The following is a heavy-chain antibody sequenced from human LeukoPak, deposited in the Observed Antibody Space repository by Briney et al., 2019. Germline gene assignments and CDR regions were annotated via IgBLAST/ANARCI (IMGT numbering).Heavy chain of an antibody. CDR3: AKAEYSSGWYQDY. CDR1: GFTFSSYG. V-gene: IGHV3-30*18. D-gene: IGHD6-19*01. CDR2: ISYDGSNK. Sequence: GRSLRLSCAASGFTFSSYGMHWVRQAPGKGLEWVAVISYDGSNKYYADSVKGRFTISRDNSKNTLYLQMHSLRAEDTAVYYCAKAEYSSGWYQDYWGQGTLVTVSS. J-gene: IGHJ4*02.